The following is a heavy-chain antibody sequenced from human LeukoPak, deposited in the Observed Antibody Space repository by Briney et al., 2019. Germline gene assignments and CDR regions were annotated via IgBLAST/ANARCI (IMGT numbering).Heavy chain of an antibody. V-gene: IGHV1-2*02. CDR3: ARDDNRYSCGLNWFDP. CDR1: GYTFTGYY. J-gene: IGHJ5*02. CDR2: INPNSGGT. D-gene: IGHD5-18*01. Sequence: ASVKVSCKASGYTFTGYYMHWVRQAPGQGLEWMGWINPNSGGTNYAQKSQGRVTMTRDTSISTAYMELSRLRSDDTAVYYCARDDNRYSCGLNWFDPWGQGTLVTVSS.